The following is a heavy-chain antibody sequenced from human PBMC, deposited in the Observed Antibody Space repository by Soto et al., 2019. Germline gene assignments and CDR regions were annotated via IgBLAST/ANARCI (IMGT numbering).Heavy chain of an antibody. CDR3: ERETDFCRHMDV. CDR1: GFSISGYY. D-gene: IGHD3-3*01. V-gene: IGHV3-11*01. Sequence: QVQLVESGGGLVKPGGSLRLSCAASGFSISGYYMSWIRQAPGKGLECISYMSSTTSAIYYAESVKGRFTVSRDNAKNSLYLQINRLRAEDTAVYYCERETDFCRHMDVWVQGTTVTVSS. CDR2: MSSTTSAI. J-gene: IGHJ6*02.